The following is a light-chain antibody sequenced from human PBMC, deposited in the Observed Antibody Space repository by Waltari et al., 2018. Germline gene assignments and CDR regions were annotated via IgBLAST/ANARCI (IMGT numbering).Light chain of an antibody. V-gene: IGKV1-39*01. CDR3: QHSYSTAPT. J-gene: IGKJ2*01. CDR2: AAS. Sequence: DIQMTQSPSSLSASVGDRVTITCRASQSISGFLNWYQQKPGKAPKLLIYAASILQSGVPSRFSGSGSGTDFTLTISSLLPEDFATYYCQHSYSTAPTFGLGTKLESK. CDR1: QSISGF.